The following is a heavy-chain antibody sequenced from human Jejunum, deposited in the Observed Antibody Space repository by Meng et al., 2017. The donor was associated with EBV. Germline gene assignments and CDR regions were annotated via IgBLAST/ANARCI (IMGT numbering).Heavy chain of an antibody. Sequence: QMELKGPGPGLVKPSGTLPLTCAVSSGSIFSSNWWTWVRQPPGKGLEWIGEIYHSGSTNYNPSLKSRITMSLDKSKNQFSLKLRSVTAADTAVYYCASIHPSIDSWGPGTLVTVSS. J-gene: IGHJ4*02. CDR2: IYHSGST. V-gene: IGHV4-4*02. CDR3: ASIHPSIDS. D-gene: IGHD2-21*01. CDR1: SGSIFSSNW.